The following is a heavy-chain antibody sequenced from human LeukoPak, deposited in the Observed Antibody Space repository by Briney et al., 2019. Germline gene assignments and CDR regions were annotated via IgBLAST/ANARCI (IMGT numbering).Heavy chain of an antibody. CDR2: ISSSINYI. CDR3: ARSRTSSPYDKNLNF. V-gene: IGHV3-21*01. CDR1: GFTFSSYT. D-gene: IGHD1-14*01. J-gene: IGHJ4*02. Sequence: GGSLRLSCAASGFTFSSYTMSWVRQAPGKGLEWVSSISSSINYIYHADSVKGRFTISRDDAQNSVYLQMNSLKDEDTAVYYCARSRTSSPYDKNLNFWGQGTLVIVSS.